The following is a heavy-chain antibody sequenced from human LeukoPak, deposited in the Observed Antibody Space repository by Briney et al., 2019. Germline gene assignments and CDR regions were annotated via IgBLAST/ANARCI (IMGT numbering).Heavy chain of an antibody. D-gene: IGHD3-10*01. Sequence: PGGSLRLSCAASGFTFSSYGMHWVRQAPGNGLEWVAVIWYDGSNKYYADSVKGRFTISRDNSKNTRYLQMNSLRAEDTAVYYCARSYYYGSGSDSGSYYFDYWGQGTLVTVSS. V-gene: IGHV3-33*01. CDR3: ARSYYYGSGSDSGSYYFDY. CDR2: IWYDGSNK. J-gene: IGHJ4*02. CDR1: GFTFSSYG.